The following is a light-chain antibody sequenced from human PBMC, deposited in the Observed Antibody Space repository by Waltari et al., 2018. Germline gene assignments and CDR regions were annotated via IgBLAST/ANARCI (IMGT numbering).Light chain of an antibody. V-gene: IGKV3-15*01. CDR3: QQYNNLPPFT. CDR2: GAS. J-gene: IGKJ2*01. CDR1: QNVSSK. Sequence: EIVLTQSPATLSVSTGARATLPCRASQNVSSKLAWYQQNPGQAPRLLIYGASTMATGIPARFSGSGSRTEFTLTISSLQSEDFAVYYCQQYNNLPPFTFGQGTKLEIK.